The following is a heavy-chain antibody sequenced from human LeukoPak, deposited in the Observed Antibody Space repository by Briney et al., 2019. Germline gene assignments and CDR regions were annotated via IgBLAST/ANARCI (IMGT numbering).Heavy chain of an antibody. CDR1: GFTFGDYA. CDR2: IRSKAYGGTT. J-gene: IGHJ4*02. Sequence: RPGGSLRLSCTASGFTFGDYAMSWFRQAPGKGLEWVGFIRSKAYGGTTEYAASVKGRFTISRDDSKSIAYLQMNSLKTEDTAVYYCTRDRDYVWGSYRYTTYWGQGTLVTVSS. D-gene: IGHD3-16*02. V-gene: IGHV3-49*03. CDR3: TRDRDYVWGSYRYTTY.